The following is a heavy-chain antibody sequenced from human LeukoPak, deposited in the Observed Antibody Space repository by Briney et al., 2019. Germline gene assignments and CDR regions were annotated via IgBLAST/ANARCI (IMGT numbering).Heavy chain of an antibody. CDR3: ARAFNPSVVVTAGSVPSNAFDI. Sequence: SETLSLTCAVSGGSISSSNWWSWVRQPPGKGLEWIGEIYHSGSTNYNPSLKSRVTISVDKSKNQFSLKLSSVTAADTAVYYCARAFNPSVVVTAGSVPSNAFDIWGRGTMVTVSS. D-gene: IGHD2-21*02. V-gene: IGHV4-4*02. J-gene: IGHJ3*02. CDR1: GGSISSSNW. CDR2: IYHSGST.